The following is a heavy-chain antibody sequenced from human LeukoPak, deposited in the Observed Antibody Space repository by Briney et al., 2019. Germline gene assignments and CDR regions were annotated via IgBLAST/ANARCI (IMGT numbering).Heavy chain of an antibody. CDR1: GGSISSSSYY. J-gene: IGHJ6*03. CDR2: IYYSGST. D-gene: IGHD2-15*01. V-gene: IGHV4-39*07. CDR3: ERERCSGGSRKRYYYYYMDV. Sequence: SETLSLTCTVSGGSISSSSYYWGWIRQPPGKGLEWIGSIYYSGSTYYNPSLKSRVTISVDTSKNQFSLKLSSVTAADTAVYYCERERCSGGSRKRYYYYYMDVWLKGTTV.